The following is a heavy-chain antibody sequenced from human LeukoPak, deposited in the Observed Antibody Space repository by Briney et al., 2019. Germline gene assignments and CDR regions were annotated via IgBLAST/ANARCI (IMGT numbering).Heavy chain of an antibody. J-gene: IGHJ4*02. V-gene: IGHV3-30-3*01. CDR1: GFTFSNYW. CDR2: ISYDGSNK. Sequence: PGGSLRLSCVASGFTFSNYWMHWVRQPPGKGLEWVAVISYDGSNKYYADSVKGRFTISRDNSKNTLYLQMNSLRAEDTAVYYCARAYDPGEAYLDYWGQGTLVTVSS. CDR3: ARAYDPGEAYLDY. D-gene: IGHD5-12*01.